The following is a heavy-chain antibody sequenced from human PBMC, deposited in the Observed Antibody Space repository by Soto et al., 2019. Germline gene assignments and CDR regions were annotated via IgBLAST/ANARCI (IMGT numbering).Heavy chain of an antibody. CDR2: IYYSGGT. J-gene: IGHJ5*02. CDR3: ARLVQLLQGRWFDP. D-gene: IGHD2-15*01. V-gene: IGHV4-30-4*01. CDR1: GGSISSRDYY. Sequence: SETLSLTCTVSGGSISSRDYYWSCIRQPPGKGLEWIGYIYYSGGTYYNPSLKSRVTISVDTSKNQFSLKLSSVTAADTAVYYCARLVQLLQGRWFDPWGQGTLVTVSS.